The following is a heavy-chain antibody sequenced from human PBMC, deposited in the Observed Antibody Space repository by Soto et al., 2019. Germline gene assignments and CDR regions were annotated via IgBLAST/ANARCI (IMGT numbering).Heavy chain of an antibody. D-gene: IGHD6-13*01. CDR2: ISAYNGNT. J-gene: IGHJ4*02. V-gene: IGHV1-18*01. CDR3: ARDWAAAGPFDY. CDR1: GYTFTSYG. Sequence: QVQLVQSGAEVKKPGASVKVSCKASGYTFTSYGICWVRQAPGQGLERMGGISAYNGNTNYAQKLQGRVTVTTDTSTSTAYMELRSLRSDDTAVSYFARDWAAAGPFDYWGQVTLVTVSS.